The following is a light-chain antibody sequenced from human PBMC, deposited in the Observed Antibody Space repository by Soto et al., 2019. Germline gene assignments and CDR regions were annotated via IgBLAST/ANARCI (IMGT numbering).Light chain of an antibody. J-gene: IGKJ1*01. Sequence: EIVMTQFPATLSVSPGERATLSCRASQSVNSKLAWYQQKPGQAPRLLIYGASTRATDIPARFTGSGFETEFTLSISSLQSGNFAVYYCQHHSNWPPTFGQGTKVEI. CDR1: QSVNSK. V-gene: IGKV3-15*01. CDR3: QHHSNWPPT. CDR2: GAS.